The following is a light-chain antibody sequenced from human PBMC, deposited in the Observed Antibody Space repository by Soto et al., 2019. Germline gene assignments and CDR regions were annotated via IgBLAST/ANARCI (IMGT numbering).Light chain of an antibody. CDR3: QQLNGSPWT. V-gene: IGKV1-12*01. CDR1: QGVGGW. CDR2: GAS. J-gene: IGKJ1*01. Sequence: IQMTQSPSSVSASVGDRVTMTCRASQGVGGWLAWYQQKPGKVPKLLIYGASTLQSGVPSRFSGSRSGTDYTLTIASLQPEDFATYYCQQLNGSPWTFGQGTKVDIK.